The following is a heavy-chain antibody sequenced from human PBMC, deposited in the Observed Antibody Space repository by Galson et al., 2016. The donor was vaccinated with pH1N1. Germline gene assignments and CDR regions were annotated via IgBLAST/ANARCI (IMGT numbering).Heavy chain of an antibody. CDR2: IGTTGISI. Sequence: LRLSCAASGFTFSRHTMHWVRQAPGKGLQYVSVIGTTGISIFYEDSVRDRFTVSRDNVRYTLHLQMDSLRTEDTAIYYCARDNGYYTDFDYWGQGTLVTVSP. D-gene: IGHD5-18*01. J-gene: IGHJ4*02. V-gene: IGHV3-64*02. CDR1: GFTFSRHT. CDR3: ARDNGYYTDFDY.